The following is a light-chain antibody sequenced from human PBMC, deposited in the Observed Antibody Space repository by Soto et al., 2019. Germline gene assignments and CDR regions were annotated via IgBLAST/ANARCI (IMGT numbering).Light chain of an antibody. CDR2: AAS. CDR1: QGISNY. Sequence: DIQMTQSPSSLSASVGDRVTKTCRASQGISNYLAWYQQKPGKVPKLLIYAASTLQSGVPSRFSGSGSGTDFTFTISSLQPEDVATYYCQKYNSAPKTFGQGTKVDIK. V-gene: IGKV1-27*01. J-gene: IGKJ1*01. CDR3: QKYNSAPKT.